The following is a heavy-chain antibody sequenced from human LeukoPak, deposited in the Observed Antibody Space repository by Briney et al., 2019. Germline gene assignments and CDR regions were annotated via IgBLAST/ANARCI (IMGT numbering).Heavy chain of an antibody. V-gene: IGHV4-34*01. Sequence: SETLSLTCAVYGGSFSGYYWSWIRQPPGKGLEWIGEINHSGSTNYNPSLKSRVTISVDTSKNQFSLKLSSVTAADTAVYYCARALAAYYDSSGYYHDYWGQGTLVTVSS. D-gene: IGHD3-22*01. CDR1: GGSFSGYY. CDR2: INHSGST. J-gene: IGHJ4*02. CDR3: ARALAAYYDSSGYYHDY.